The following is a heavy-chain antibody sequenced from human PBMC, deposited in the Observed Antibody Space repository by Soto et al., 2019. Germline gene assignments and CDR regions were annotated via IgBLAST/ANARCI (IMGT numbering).Heavy chain of an antibody. CDR1: GGSFSGYY. Sequence: SETQSLTCAVYGGSFSGYYWSWIRQPPGKGLEWIGEINHSGSTNYNPSLKSRVTISVDTSKSQFSLKLSSVTAADTAVYYCARALGWTLNYWGQGTLVTVSS. CDR3: ARALGWTLNY. D-gene: IGHD2-15*01. V-gene: IGHV4-34*01. CDR2: INHSGST. J-gene: IGHJ4*02.